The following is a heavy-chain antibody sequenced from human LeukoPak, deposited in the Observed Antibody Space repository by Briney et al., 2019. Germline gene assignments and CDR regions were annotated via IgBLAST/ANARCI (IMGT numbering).Heavy chain of an antibody. CDR3: ARGSSYYDFWSGYYYWFDP. D-gene: IGHD3-3*01. J-gene: IGHJ5*02. CDR1: GYTFTGYY. V-gene: IGHV1-2*02. CDR2: INPNSGGT. Sequence: ASVKVSCKASGYTFTGYYMLWVRQAPGQGLEWMGWINPNSGGTNYAQKFQGRVTMTRDTSISTAYMELSRLRSDDTAVYYCARGSSYYDFWSGYYYWFDPWGEGDPGTVSS.